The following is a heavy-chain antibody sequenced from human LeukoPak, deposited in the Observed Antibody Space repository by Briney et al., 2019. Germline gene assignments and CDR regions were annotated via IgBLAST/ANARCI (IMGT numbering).Heavy chain of an antibody. D-gene: IGHD6-13*01. CDR1: GFAFSNYV. Sequence: GGSLRLSCVASGFAFSNYVVTWVRQAPGKGLEWVSAVSGSGGRGTTYYAGSVKGRFTISRDNAKSTVYLQLNSLSAEDTAVYYCAKDIAASGLPRILDLWGQGTLVTVSS. J-gene: IGHJ5*02. V-gene: IGHV3-23*01. CDR2: VSGSGGRGTT. CDR3: AKDIAASGLPRILDL.